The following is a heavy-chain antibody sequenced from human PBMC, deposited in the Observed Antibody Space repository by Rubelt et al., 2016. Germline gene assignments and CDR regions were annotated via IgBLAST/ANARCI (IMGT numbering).Heavy chain of an antibody. CDR3: VRHGGDSSGFTES. V-gene: IGHV4-39*01. CDR2: IHHTGST. Sequence: QLQLQESGPGLVKPSGTLSLTCTVSGASISDSIYYWGWIRRPPGKGLEWIGYIHHTGSTKHNPSLEGRVIISIDNAKSQLSLTLRSVTAADTAIYYCVRHGGDSSGFTESWGQGNWVTVSS. J-gene: IGHJ5*02. D-gene: IGHD3-16*01. CDR1: GASISDSIYY.